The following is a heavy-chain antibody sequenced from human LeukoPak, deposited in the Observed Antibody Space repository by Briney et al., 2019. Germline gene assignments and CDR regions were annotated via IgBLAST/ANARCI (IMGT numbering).Heavy chain of an antibody. D-gene: IGHD6-13*01. Sequence: SVKVSCKASGGTFSSYAISWVRQAPGQGLEWMGRIIPIFGTVNYAQKFQGRVTITTDESTSTAYMELSSLRSEDTAVYYCARAIAAAGYFDYWGQGTLVTVSS. CDR3: ARAIAAAGYFDY. CDR2: IIPIFGTV. CDR1: GGTFSSYA. J-gene: IGHJ4*02. V-gene: IGHV1-69*05.